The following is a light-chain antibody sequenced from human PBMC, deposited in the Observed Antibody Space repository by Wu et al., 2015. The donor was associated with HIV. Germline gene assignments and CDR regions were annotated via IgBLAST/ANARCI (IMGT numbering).Light chain of an antibody. CDR2: AAS. J-gene: IGKJ1*01. CDR3: QQYNTYSP. V-gene: IGKV1-17*01. Sequence: IQMTQSPSSLSASVGDRVIVTCRASRGIRNDLSWYQQKPGKASKLLIYAASSLQNGVPSRFSGSGSGTEFTLTISSLQPDDFATYYCQQYNTYSPFGQGTKVEIK. CDR1: RGIRND.